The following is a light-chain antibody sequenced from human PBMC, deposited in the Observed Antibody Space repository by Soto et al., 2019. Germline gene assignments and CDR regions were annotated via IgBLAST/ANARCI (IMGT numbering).Light chain of an antibody. Sequence: DIQMTQSPSSLSASVGDTVTFTCRASQSISEYLNWYQQKPGKAPKLLIYAASTLQSGVPSRFSGSGSGTEFTLTISSLQPEDFASYYCQKLDTYPLTFGQGTRLEIK. J-gene: IGKJ5*01. CDR1: QSISEY. CDR3: QKLDTYPLT. CDR2: AAS. V-gene: IGKV1-9*01.